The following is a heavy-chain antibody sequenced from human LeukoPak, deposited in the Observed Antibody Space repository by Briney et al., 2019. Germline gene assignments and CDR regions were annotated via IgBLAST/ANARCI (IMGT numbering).Heavy chain of an antibody. CDR1: GYTFTSYY. Sequence: ASVKVSCKASGYTFTSYYMHWVRQAPGQGLEWMGIINPSGGSTSYAQKFQGRVTMTRDMSTSTAYMELSSLRSEDTAVYYCARIYYYYYMDVWGKGTTVTVSS. CDR3: ARIYYYYYMDV. V-gene: IGHV1-46*01. J-gene: IGHJ6*03. CDR2: INPSGGST.